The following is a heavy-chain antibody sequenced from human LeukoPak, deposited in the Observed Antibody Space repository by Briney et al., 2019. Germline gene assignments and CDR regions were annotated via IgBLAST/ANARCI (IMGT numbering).Heavy chain of an antibody. CDR2: IYYSGST. J-gene: IGHJ4*02. Sequence: SETLSLTCTVSGGSISSSSYYWGWIRQPPGKGLEWIGSIYYSGSTYYNPSLKSRVTISVDTSKNQFSLKLSSVTAADTAVYYCASSGSYPPHFDNWGQGTLVTVSS. CDR3: ASSGSYPPHFDN. CDR1: GGSISSSSYY. D-gene: IGHD3-10*01. V-gene: IGHV4-39*07.